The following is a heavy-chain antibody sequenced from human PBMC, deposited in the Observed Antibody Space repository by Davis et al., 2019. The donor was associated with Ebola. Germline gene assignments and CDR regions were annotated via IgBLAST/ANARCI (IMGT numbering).Heavy chain of an antibody. D-gene: IGHD6-13*01. CDR2: ITSDGRNK. V-gene: IGHV3-30*04. CDR3: ARGGIAAVVSDY. Sequence: GESLKISCAASGFTLSIYTMHWVRQAPGKGLEWVAAITSDGRNKHYAGSVKGRFTISRENSKNTLYLQSNSLGAEDTAVYYSARGGIAAVVSDYWGQGPLVTVSS. J-gene: IGHJ4*02. CDR1: GFTLSIYT.